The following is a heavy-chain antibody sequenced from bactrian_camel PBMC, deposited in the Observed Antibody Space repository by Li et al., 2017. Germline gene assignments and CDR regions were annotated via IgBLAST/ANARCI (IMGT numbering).Heavy chain of an antibody. Sequence: HVQLVESGGDTVQAGGSPTLSCLVSGYTLRGSTWTMGWFRQAPGKEREGVARISITGTPTYAESVKGRFTISQDNAKNTVYLQMNSLKPEDTAMYYCKAVSGGGVCVTNPYWGQGTQVTVS. J-gene: IGHJ4*01. CDR3: KAVSGGGVCVTNPY. CDR1: GYTLRGST. V-gene: IGHV3S53*01. CDR2: ISITGTP. D-gene: IGHD2*01.